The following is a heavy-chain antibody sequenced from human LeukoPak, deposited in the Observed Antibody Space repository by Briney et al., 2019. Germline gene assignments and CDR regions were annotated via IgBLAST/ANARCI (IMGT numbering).Heavy chain of an antibody. V-gene: IGHV1-2*04. Sequence: ASVKVSCKASGYTFTGYYMHWVRQAPGQGLEWMGWINPNSGGTNYAQKFQGWVTMTRDTSISTAYMELSRLRSDDTAVYYCARDTYYYGSGSYYIPNWFDPWGQGTLVTVSS. J-gene: IGHJ5*02. CDR1: GYTFTGYY. CDR3: ARDTYYYGSGSYYIPNWFDP. D-gene: IGHD3-10*01. CDR2: INPNSGGT.